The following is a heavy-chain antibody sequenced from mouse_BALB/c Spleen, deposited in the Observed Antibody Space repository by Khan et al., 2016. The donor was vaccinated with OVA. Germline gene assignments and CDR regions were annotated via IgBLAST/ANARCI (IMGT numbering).Heavy chain of an antibody. CDR1: GFTFSDYG. J-gene: IGHJ4*01. CDR2: ISSLAYSI. CDR3: VRAWAMDY. Sequence: EVELVESGGGLVQPGGSRKLSCAASGFTFSDYGLAWVRQAPGKGPEWVAFISSLAYSIYYADNVTGRFTISRENAKNTLYLEMSSLRSEDTAMYYRVRAWAMDYWGQGTSVTVSS. V-gene: IGHV5-15*02.